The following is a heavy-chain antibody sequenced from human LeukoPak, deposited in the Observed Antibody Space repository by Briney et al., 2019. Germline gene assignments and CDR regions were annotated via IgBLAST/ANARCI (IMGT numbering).Heavy chain of an antibody. J-gene: IGHJ4*02. V-gene: IGHV3-7*01. CDR1: GFTFSTYW. CDR2: IKQDGSET. Sequence: GGSLRLSCAASGFTFSTYWMTWLRQAPGKGLEWVANIKQDGSETYYVDSVKGRFTISRGNAKNSLYLQMNSLRAEDTAVYYCARHTGTYFNYWGQGTLVTVSS. CDR3: ARHTGTYFNY. D-gene: IGHD1-26*01.